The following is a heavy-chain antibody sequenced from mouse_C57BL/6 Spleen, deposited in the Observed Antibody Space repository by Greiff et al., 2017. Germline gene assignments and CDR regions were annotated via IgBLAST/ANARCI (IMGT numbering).Heavy chain of an antibody. V-gene: IGHV1-82*01. CDR2: IYPGDGDT. J-gene: IGHJ2*01. CDR3: ARRAYDYDVGYFDY. D-gene: IGHD2-4*01. CDR1: GYAFSSSW. Sequence: VQLQESGPELVKPGASVKISCKASGYAFSSSWMNWVKQRPGKGLEWIGRIYPGDGDTNYNGKFKGKATLTADKSSSTAYMQLSSLTSEDSAVYFCARRAYDYDVGYFDYWGQGTTLTVSS.